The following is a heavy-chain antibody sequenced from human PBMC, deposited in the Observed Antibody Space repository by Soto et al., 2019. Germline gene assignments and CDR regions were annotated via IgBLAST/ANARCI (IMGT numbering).Heavy chain of an antibody. CDR3: ARISSGWYMDYFDY. J-gene: IGHJ4*02. D-gene: IGHD6-19*01. V-gene: IGHV3-30*03. CDR2: ISYDGSNK. CDR1: GFTLSSYG. Sequence: QVQLVESGGGVVQPGRSLRLTCAASGFTLSSYGMHWVRQAPGKGLEWVAVISYDGSNKYYADSVKGRFTISRDNSKNTLYLQMNSLRAEDTAVYYCARISSGWYMDYFDYWGQGTLVTVSS.